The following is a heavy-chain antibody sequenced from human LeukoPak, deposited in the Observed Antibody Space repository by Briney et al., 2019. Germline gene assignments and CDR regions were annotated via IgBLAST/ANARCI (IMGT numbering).Heavy chain of an antibody. CDR1: GYTFTSYA. V-gene: IGHV7-4-1*02. CDR2: INTNTGNP. D-gene: IGHD4-17*01. J-gene: IGHJ5*02. CDR3: ARDPGLNYGDLPNWFDP. Sequence: ASVKVSCKASGYTFTSYAMNWVRQAPGQGLEWMGWINTNTGNPTYAQGFTGRFVFSLDTSVSAAYLQISSLKAEDTAVYYCARDPGLNYGDLPNWFDPWGQGTLVTVSS.